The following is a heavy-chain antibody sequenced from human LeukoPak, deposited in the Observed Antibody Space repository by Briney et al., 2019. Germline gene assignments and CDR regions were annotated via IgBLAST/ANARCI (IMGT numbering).Heavy chain of an antibody. D-gene: IGHD6-19*01. Sequence: ASVKVSCKASGGTFSSYAISWVRQAPGQGLEWMGGIIPIFGTANYAQKFQGRVTITADESTSTAYMELSSLRSEDTAVYYCARGGKVAGSNYFDYWGQGTLVTVSS. V-gene: IGHV1-69*13. CDR3: ARGGKVAGSNYFDY. J-gene: IGHJ4*02. CDR2: IIPIFGTA. CDR1: GGTFSSYA.